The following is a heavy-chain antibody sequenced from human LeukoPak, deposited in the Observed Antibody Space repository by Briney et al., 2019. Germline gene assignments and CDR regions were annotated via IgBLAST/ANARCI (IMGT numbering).Heavy chain of an antibody. Sequence: PSETLSLTCTISGDYIGRINYYWGWIRQPPGKGLEWIVSMSYSGHTYYNPSLKSRVTTSIDTSKNQLSLNLKSVTAADTAVYYCARGVHSSGWQKTYYFDYWGQGTLVTVSS. CDR1: GDYIGRINYY. CDR3: ARGVHSSGWQKTYYFDY. D-gene: IGHD6-19*01. J-gene: IGHJ4*02. V-gene: IGHV4-39*07. CDR2: MSYSGHT.